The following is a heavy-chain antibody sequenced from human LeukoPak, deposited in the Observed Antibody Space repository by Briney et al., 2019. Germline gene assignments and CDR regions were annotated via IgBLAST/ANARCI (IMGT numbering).Heavy chain of an antibody. CDR2: IYYSGST. CDR1: GGSISSHY. Sequence: SETLSLTCTVSGGSISSHYWSWIRQPPGKGLEWIWYIYYSGSTNYNPSLKSRVTISVDTSKNQFSLKLSSVTAADTAVYYCARAPYYYDSSGYYSPFDYWGQGTLVTVSS. J-gene: IGHJ4*02. D-gene: IGHD3-22*01. CDR3: ARAPYYYDSSGYYSPFDY. V-gene: IGHV4-59*11.